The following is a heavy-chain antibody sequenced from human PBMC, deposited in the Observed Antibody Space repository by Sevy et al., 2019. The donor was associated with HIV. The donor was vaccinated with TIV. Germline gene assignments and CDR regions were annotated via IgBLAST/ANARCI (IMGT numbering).Heavy chain of an antibody. D-gene: IGHD2-15*01. CDR1: GDSISSYY. V-gene: IGHV4-59*01. CDR3: ARGLAAAPRGTFDY. Sequence: SETLSLTCSVSGDSISSYYWNWIRQPPGKGLEWIGYIYYSGSTNYNPSLKSRLAISIDTSKKQFSLNLRSVTPADTAVYYCARGLAAAPRGTFDYWGQGALVTVSS. J-gene: IGHJ4*02. CDR2: IYYSGST.